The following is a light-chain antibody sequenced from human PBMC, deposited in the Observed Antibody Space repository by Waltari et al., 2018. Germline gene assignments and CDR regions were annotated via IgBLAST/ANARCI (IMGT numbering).Light chain of an antibody. CDR3: QQYYNTPLT. CDR1: QSVLYSSNTENY. J-gene: IGKJ1*01. CDR2: WAS. Sequence: DLVMTQSPDSLAVSLGERAPIKCKSSQSVLYSSNTENYLAWYQQKPGQPPKLLIIWASIRESGVPDRFTGSGSGTDFTLTISSLQAEDVAVYYCQQYYNTPLTFGQGTKVEIK. V-gene: IGKV4-1*01.